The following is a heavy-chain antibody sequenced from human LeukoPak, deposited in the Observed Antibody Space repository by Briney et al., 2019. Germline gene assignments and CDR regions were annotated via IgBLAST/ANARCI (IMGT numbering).Heavy chain of an antibody. V-gene: IGHV4-59*12. CDR3: ARVRVVVITRNFDY. CDR1: GGSISSYY. CDR2: IYYSGST. D-gene: IGHD3-22*01. Sequence: PSETLSLTCTVSGGSISSYYWSWIRQPPGKGLEWIGYIYYSGSTNYNPSLKSRVTISVDTSKNQFSLKLSSVTAADTAVYYCARVRVVVITRNFDYWGQGTLVTVSS. J-gene: IGHJ4*02.